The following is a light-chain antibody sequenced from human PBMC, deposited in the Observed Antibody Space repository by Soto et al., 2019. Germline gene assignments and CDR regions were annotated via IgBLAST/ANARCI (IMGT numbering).Light chain of an antibody. CDR2: GAS. Sequence: DIQMTQSPSSLSASVGDRVTITFRASQSITIYLNWYQQKPGEAPNLLIFGASTLQSGVPSRFSGSGSGTDFTLTISSLQLEDFATYYCQQSYSTLWTFGQGTKVDIK. CDR3: QQSYSTLWT. J-gene: IGKJ1*01. V-gene: IGKV1-39*01. CDR1: QSITIY.